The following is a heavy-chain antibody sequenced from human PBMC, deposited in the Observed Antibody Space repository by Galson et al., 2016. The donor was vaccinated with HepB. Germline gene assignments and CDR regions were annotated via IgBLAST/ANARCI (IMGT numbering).Heavy chain of an antibody. CDR3: ATQSASTKCYWCFDP. Sequence: SLRLSCAASGFTVSNLYMTWVRQAPGKGLEWVALIYNSCRTTYADSVKGRFIITRDNSKNMMFLQMNNLRADDTAVYYCATQSASTKCYWCFDPWGQGTLVTVSS. CDR2: IYNSCRT. D-gene: IGHD2-2*01. V-gene: IGHV3-53*01. CDR1: GFTVSNLY. J-gene: IGHJ5*02.